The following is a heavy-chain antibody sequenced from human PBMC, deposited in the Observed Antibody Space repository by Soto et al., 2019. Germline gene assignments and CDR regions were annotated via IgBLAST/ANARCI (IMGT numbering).Heavy chain of an antibody. Sequence: SETLSLTCTVSGGSVSSGSYYWSCIRQPPGKGLEWIGYIYYSGSTNYNPSLKSRVTISVDTSKNQFSLKLSSVTAADTAVYYCARDGGIAVAGTGNYYYYGMDVWGQGTTVTVSS. V-gene: IGHV4-61*01. CDR2: IYYSGST. J-gene: IGHJ6*02. CDR1: GGSVSSGSYY. CDR3: ARDGGIAVAGTGNYYYYGMDV. D-gene: IGHD6-19*01.